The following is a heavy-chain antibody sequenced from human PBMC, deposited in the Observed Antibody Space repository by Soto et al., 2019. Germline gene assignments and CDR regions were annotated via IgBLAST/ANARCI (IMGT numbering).Heavy chain of an antibody. D-gene: IGHD3-22*01. CDR2: ISYDGSNE. J-gene: IGHJ4*02. CDR3: ARAPRTVILVALTLIDY. CDR1: GFPVSSHT. V-gene: IGHV3-30-3*01. Sequence: GGSLRLSCAASGFPVSSHTMHWVRQAPGKGLEWVAAISYDGSNEYYADSVRGRFTISRDNPKNTLYLQMNSLRAEDTAVYYCARAPRTVILVALTLIDYSGQGTLVTVSS.